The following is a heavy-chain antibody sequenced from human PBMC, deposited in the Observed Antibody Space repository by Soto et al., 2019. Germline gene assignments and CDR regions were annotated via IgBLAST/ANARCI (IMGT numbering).Heavy chain of an antibody. CDR2: ISYSGST. CDR3: ARVRYCSGGSCYPFDY. V-gene: IGHV4-61*01. D-gene: IGHD2-15*01. Sequence: PSETLSLTCTVSGCSISSGNYYWSWIRQPPGKGLEWIGYISYSGSTNYNPSLKSRVTISVDTSKNQFSLKLSSVTAADTAVYYCARVRYCSGGSCYPFDYWGQGTLVTVSS. J-gene: IGHJ4*02. CDR1: GCSISSGNYY.